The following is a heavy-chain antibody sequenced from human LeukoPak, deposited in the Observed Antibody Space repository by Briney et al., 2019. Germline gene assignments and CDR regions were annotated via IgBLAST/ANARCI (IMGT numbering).Heavy chain of an antibody. D-gene: IGHD3-22*01. CDR1: GGPIIASY. J-gene: IGHJ4*02. Sequence: SETLSLTCAVSGGPIIASYWSWIRQPPGKGLEWIGYTHYSGTGSYNPSLKSRVTISIDTSKNRFSLRLTSVTAADTAVYYCARVRFYDTTGYPTSYYLDYWGQGALVTVSS. V-gene: IGHV4-59*01. CDR3: ARVRFYDTTGYPTSYYLDY. CDR2: THYSGTG.